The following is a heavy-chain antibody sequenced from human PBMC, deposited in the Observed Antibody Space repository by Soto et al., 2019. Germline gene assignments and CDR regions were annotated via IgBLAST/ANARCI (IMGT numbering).Heavy chain of an antibody. Sequence: ASVKVSCKASGYTFISHGISCVRQAPGQGLEWMGWISGKNGNTKYAPEVQGRVTLTTDTSTSTAYMELRSLRSDDTAVYYCARVSSSIVVVPDYGMDVWGQGTTVTVSS. V-gene: IGHV1-18*04. J-gene: IGHJ6*02. CDR1: GYTFISHG. CDR2: ISGKNGNT. D-gene: IGHD2-15*01. CDR3: ARVSSSIVVVPDYGMDV.